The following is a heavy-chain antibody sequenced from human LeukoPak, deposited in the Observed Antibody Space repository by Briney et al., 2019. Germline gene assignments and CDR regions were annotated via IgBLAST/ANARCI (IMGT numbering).Heavy chain of an antibody. J-gene: IGHJ4*02. Sequence: ASVKVSCKASGYTFTSYGITWVRQAPGRGLEWMGWISAYNGNTNYAQKLQGRVTMTTDTPTSTAYMELRSLRSDDTAVYYCARGRKDYGDYYFDNWGQGTLVTASS. D-gene: IGHD4-17*01. V-gene: IGHV1-18*01. CDR1: GYTFTSYG. CDR3: ARGRKDYGDYYFDN. CDR2: ISAYNGNT.